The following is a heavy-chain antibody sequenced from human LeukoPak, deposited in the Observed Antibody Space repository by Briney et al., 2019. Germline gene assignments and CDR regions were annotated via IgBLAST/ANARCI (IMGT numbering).Heavy chain of an antibody. J-gene: IGHJ4*02. D-gene: IGHD6-13*01. CDR1: GVTFSSYE. Sequence: GGSLRLSCAASGVTFSSYEMNWVRQAPGKGLEWISYISSSGSTIYYADSVKGRFTISRDNAKNSLYLQMNSLRAEDTSVYYCARDSSSWYRASDIDYWGQGTLVTVSS. CDR2: ISSSGSTI. CDR3: ARDSSSWYRASDIDY. V-gene: IGHV3-48*03.